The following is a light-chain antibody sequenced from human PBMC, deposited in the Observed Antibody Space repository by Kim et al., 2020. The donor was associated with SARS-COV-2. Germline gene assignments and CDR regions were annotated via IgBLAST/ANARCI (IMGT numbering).Light chain of an antibody. J-gene: IGLJ3*02. CDR1: SSNRRKNT. CDR2: AYD. V-gene: IGLV1-44*01. Sequence: GQRVTSFCSGSSSNRRKNTVNWFQQFPGTAPKLLISAYDQRPSGIPDRFSGSKSGTSASLVISGLQSEDEADYYCAVWDDILSSPVFGGGTQLTVL. CDR3: AVWDDILSSPV.